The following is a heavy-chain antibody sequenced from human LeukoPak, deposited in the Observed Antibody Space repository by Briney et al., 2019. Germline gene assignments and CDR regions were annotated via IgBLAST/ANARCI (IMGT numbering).Heavy chain of an antibody. CDR2: ISYDGSNK. CDR3: ARGRYYLDN. Sequence: PGGSLRLSCAASGFTFSSYAMHWVRQAPGKGLEWVAVISYDGSNKYYADSVKGRFTISRDNSKNTLYLQMNSLRVEDTAVYYCARGRYYLDNWGQGTLVTVSS. V-gene: IGHV3-30-3*01. J-gene: IGHJ4*02. CDR1: GFTFSSYA. D-gene: IGHD3-10*01.